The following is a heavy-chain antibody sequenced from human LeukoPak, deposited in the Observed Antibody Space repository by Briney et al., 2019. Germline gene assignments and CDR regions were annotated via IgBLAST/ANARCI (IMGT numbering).Heavy chain of an antibody. CDR2: IYYSGST. J-gene: IGHJ6*03. CDR3: ASALHTYYYDSSGYKYYYYYYMDV. D-gene: IGHD3-22*01. V-gene: IGHV4-61*01. CDR1: GGSVSSGSYY. Sequence: SETLSLTCTVSGGSVSSGSYYWSWIRQPPGKGLEWIGYIYYSGSTNYNPSLKSRVTISVDTSKNQFSLKLSSVTAADTAMYYCASALHTYYYDSSGYKYYYYYYMDVWGKGTTVTVSS.